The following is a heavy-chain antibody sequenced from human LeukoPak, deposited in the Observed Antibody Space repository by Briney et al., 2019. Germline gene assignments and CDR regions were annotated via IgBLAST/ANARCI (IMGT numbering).Heavy chain of an antibody. CDR1: GVSFSGYF. J-gene: IGHJ6*03. D-gene: IGHD1-14*01. CDR2: INHSGTT. Sequence: PSETLSLTSGVSGVSFSGYFWTWIRQSPGKGLEWRGEINHSGTTIYNPSLKSRVTMSVDTYRNEISLKMTSVTAAATAVYYCARGRNWQTFYHYCMDVWGNGTTVTVSS. V-gene: IGHV4-34*01. CDR3: ARGRNWQTFYHYCMDV.